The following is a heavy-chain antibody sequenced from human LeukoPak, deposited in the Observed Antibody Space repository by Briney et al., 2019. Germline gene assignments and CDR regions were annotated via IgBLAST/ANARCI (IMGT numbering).Heavy chain of an antibody. Sequence: SETLSLTCTVSGGSISSGDYYWSWIRQPPGKGLQWIGYIYYSGSTNYNPSLKSRVTISVDTSKNQFSPKLSSVTAADTAVYYCARVGAAALYYFDYWGQGTLVTVSS. D-gene: IGHD6-13*01. CDR2: IYYSGST. CDR1: GGSISSGDYY. J-gene: IGHJ4*02. CDR3: ARVGAAALYYFDY. V-gene: IGHV4-61*08.